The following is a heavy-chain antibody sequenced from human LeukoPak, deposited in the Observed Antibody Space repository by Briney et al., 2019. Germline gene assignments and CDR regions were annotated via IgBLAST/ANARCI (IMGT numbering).Heavy chain of an antibody. CDR2: VRGSDAGT. D-gene: IGHD1-26*01. Sequence: GGSLRLSCAASGFTFNSYAMNWVRQAPGKGLEWVSAVRGSDAGTSYADSVKGRFTISRDNSKNTLYLQMNSLRAEDTAVYYSAKNRGGSYYSGSDYWGQGTLVTVSS. V-gene: IGHV3-23*01. J-gene: IGHJ4*02. CDR1: GFTFNSYA. CDR3: AKNRGGSYYSGSDY.